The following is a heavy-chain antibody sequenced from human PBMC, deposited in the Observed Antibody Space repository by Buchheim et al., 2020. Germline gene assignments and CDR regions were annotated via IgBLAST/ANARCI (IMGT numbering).Heavy chain of an antibody. CDR3: ARWLQSTYYYYGMDV. Sequence: EVQLVESGGGLVKPGGSLRLSCAASGFTFSSYSMNWVRQAPGKGLEWVSSISSSSSYIYYAASVKGRFTISRDNAKNSLYLQMNSLRAEDTAVYYCARWLQSTYYYYGMDVWGQGTT. D-gene: IGHD5-24*01. V-gene: IGHV3-21*01. CDR2: ISSSSSYI. J-gene: IGHJ6*02. CDR1: GFTFSSYS.